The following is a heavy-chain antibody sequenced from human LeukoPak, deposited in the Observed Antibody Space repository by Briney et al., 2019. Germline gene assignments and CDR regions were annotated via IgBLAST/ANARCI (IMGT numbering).Heavy chain of an antibody. Sequence: GGSLRLSCAASGFTFSSYEMNWVRQAPGRGLEWVSYISSSGSTIYYADSVKGRFTISRDNAKNSLYLQMNSLRAEDTAVYYCARDPRYYDILTGTFDYWGQGTLVTISS. J-gene: IGHJ4*02. CDR3: ARDPRYYDILTGTFDY. CDR2: ISSSGSTI. D-gene: IGHD3-9*01. V-gene: IGHV3-48*03. CDR1: GFTFSSYE.